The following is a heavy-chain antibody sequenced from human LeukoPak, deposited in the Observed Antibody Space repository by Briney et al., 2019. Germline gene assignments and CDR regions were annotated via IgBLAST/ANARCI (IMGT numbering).Heavy chain of an antibody. CDR3: ARGRIAARPIVDY. V-gene: IGHV4-59*12. Sequence: SETLSLTCTVSGGSISSYYWSWIRQPPGKGLEWIGYIYYSGSTNYNPSLKSRVTISVDTSKNQFSLRLSSVTAADTAVYYCARGRIAARPIVDYWGQGTLVTVSS. CDR2: IYYSGST. J-gene: IGHJ4*02. D-gene: IGHD6-6*01. CDR1: GGSISSYY.